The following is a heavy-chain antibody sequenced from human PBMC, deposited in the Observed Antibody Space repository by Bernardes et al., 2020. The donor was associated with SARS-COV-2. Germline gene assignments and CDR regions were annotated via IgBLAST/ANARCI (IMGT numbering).Heavy chain of an antibody. CDR1: GYTFSNHG. CDR2: ISAYNGNT. D-gene: IGHD3-22*01. CDR3: ARVNYFESSGYYDY. V-gene: IGHV1-18*01. J-gene: IGHJ4*02. Sequence: ASVKVSCKASGYTFSNHGISWVRQVPGQGLEWMGWISAYNGNTHYAQKFQGRVTMTTDTTTSTVYMELSSLSSDDTAMYYCARVNYFESSGYYDYWGQGTQVTVSS.